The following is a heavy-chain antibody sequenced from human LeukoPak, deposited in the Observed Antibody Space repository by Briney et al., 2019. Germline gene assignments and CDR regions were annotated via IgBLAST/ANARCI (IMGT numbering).Heavy chain of an antibody. V-gene: IGHV3-53*05. D-gene: IGHD6-19*01. CDR1: GFTFSNAW. Sequence: GGSLRLSCAASGFTFSNAWMSWVRQAPGKGLEWVSLIYSGGSTYYVDSVKGRFTISRDNSKNTLYLQMNSLRSDDTAVYYCARDIGASSSGAGPIDYWGQGTLVTVSS. J-gene: IGHJ4*02. CDR2: IYSGGST. CDR3: ARDIGASSSGAGPIDY.